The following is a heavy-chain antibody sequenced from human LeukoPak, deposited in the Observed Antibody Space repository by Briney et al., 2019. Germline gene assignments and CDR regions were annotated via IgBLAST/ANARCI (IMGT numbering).Heavy chain of an antibody. J-gene: IGHJ3*02. V-gene: IGHV3-43*02. CDR2: ISGDGGST. CDR1: GFTFDDYA. D-gene: IGHD6-13*01. CDR3: AKIYSSSWYNAFDI. Sequence: GGSLRLSCAASGFTFDDYAMHWVRQAPGKGLEWVSLISGDGGSTYYADSVKGRFTISRDNSKNSLYLQMNSLRTGDTALYYCAKIYSSSWYNAFDIWGQGTMVTVSS.